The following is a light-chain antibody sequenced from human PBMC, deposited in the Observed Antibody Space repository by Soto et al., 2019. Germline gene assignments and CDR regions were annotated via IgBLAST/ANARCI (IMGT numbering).Light chain of an antibody. CDR1: QSVSSSY. Sequence: ELVLAQSPGTLSLSPGERATLSCRASQSVSSSYLAWYQHKPGQAPRLLIYGASSRATGIPDRFSGSGSGTVFTLTISRLEPVDFAVYYCQQYGTSRHGTFGQGTRLEIK. CDR2: GAS. CDR3: QQYGTSRHGT. J-gene: IGKJ5*01. V-gene: IGKV3-20*01.